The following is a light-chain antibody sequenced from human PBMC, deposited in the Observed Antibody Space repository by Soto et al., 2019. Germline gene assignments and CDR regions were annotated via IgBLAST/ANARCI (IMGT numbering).Light chain of an antibody. CDR1: SSNIGSNY. J-gene: IGLJ2*01. Sequence: QSELTQPPSASWTPGQRVTISCSGDSSNIGSNYVYWYQQLPGTAPKLLIYRNNQRPSGVPDRFSGSKSDTSASLAISGLRSEDEADYYCSTWPASPNGPVIFGGGTKLTVL. CDR2: RNN. V-gene: IGLV1-47*01. CDR3: STWPASPNGPVI.